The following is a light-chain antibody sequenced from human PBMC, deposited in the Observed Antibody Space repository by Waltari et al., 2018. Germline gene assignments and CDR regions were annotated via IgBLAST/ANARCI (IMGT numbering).Light chain of an antibody. CDR2: QDK. J-gene: IGLJ1*01. V-gene: IGLV3-1*01. CDR1: KLGDQY. CDR3: QAWDSGPAV. Sequence: SELTQPPSVSVSPGQTASITCSGDKLGDQYVSWFQQRPGQSPTLVIYQDKERPSGIPERFSGSNSGTTATLTISGTQALDEADYYGQAWDSGPAVFGTGTKVTVL.